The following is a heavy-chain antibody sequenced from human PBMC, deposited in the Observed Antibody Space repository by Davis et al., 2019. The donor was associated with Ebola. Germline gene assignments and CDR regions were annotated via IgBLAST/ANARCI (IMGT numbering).Heavy chain of an antibody. V-gene: IGHV6-1*01. CDR1: GDSVSTNSAA. Sequence: HSQTLSLTCAISGDSVSTNSAAWAWIRQSPSRGFEWLGRTYYSSKWYYDYALSVKSRLTINPDTSRNQLSLQLNSVTPEDTAVYYCASFGWTSRGIEYWGQGTLVTVSS. J-gene: IGHJ4*02. CDR2: TYYSSKWYY. CDR3: ASFGWTSRGIEY. D-gene: IGHD6-19*01.